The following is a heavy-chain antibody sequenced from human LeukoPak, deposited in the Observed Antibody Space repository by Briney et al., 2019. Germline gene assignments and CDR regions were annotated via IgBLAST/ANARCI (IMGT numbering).Heavy chain of an antibody. J-gene: IGHJ3*02. CDR1: GFTFSSSF. Sequence: GGSLRLPCAASGFTFSSSFMLWVRQAPGRGLEGVSTISGSGGNTYYADFAKGRFTISRHNYKNTMYLEMDSMRADDTAVYSCAKDPPSVVANAFHIWGQGTMVTVSS. CDR3: AKDPPSVVANAFHI. D-gene: IGHD5-12*01. CDR2: ISGSGGNT. V-gene: IGHV3-23*01.